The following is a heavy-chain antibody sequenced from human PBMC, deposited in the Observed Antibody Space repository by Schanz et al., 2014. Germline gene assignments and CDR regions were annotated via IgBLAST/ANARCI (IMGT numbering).Heavy chain of an antibody. CDR2: SGPARDP. CDR3: ARDYAGFDC. D-gene: IGHD3-16*01. CDR1: GFTFSYYN. V-gene: IGHV3-13*05. Sequence: EVQLVESGGGLVKPGGSLRLSCAASGFTFSYYNMNWVRQAPGKGLEWDSGSGPARDPYYAGSVKGRFTISRENGKNSLYIQMNSLRAEDTAVYYCARDYAGFDCWGQGTLVTVSS. J-gene: IGHJ4*02.